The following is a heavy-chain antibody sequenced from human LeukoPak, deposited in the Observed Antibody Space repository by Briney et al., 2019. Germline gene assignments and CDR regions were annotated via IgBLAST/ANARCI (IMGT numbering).Heavy chain of an antibody. CDR3: ARERALGYCTNGVCPYFDY. J-gene: IGHJ4*02. V-gene: IGHV1-2*02. CDR1: GYTFTGYY. CDR2: INPNSGGT. Sequence: APVKVSCKASGYTFTGYYLHWVRQAPGQGLEWMGWINPNSGGTNYAQKFQGRVTMTRDTSISTAYTELSRLRSDDTAVYYCARERALGYCTNGVCPYFDYWGQGTLVTVSS. D-gene: IGHD2-8*01.